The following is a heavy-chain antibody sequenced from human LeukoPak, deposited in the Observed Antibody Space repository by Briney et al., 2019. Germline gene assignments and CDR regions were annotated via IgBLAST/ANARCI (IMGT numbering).Heavy chain of an antibody. Sequence: PSETLSLTCAVYGGSSSGYFWSWIRQPPGKGLEWIGEISHSRSTNNNPSLKSRVTISVDTSKNQFSLKLSSVTAADTAVYYFARGGEYGSGSCYTYSGQGTLVTVSS. CDR2: ISHSRST. V-gene: IGHV4-34*01. CDR3: ARGGEYGSGSCYTY. CDR1: GGSSSGYF. D-gene: IGHD3-10*01. J-gene: IGHJ4*02.